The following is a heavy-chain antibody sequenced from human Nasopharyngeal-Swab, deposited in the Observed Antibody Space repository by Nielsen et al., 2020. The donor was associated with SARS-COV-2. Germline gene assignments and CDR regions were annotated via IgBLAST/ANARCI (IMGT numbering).Heavy chain of an antibody. CDR1: GYTFSSYG. Sequence: ASVKVSCKTSGYTFSSYGIAWVRQAPGQGLEWLGSISPYNDYTHYAQKFQGSVTMTSDISTSTAYLELRSLTSDDTAVYYCARELGVGLFDYWGQGTLVTVSS. D-gene: IGHD3-16*01. V-gene: IGHV1-18*01. CDR2: ISPYNDYT. CDR3: ARELGVGLFDY. J-gene: IGHJ4*02.